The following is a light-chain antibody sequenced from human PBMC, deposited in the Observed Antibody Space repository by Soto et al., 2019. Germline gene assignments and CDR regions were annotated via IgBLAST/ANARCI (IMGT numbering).Light chain of an antibody. J-gene: IGKJ1*01. CDR2: DAS. CDR3: QQYSTYPWT. CDR1: QSISNR. V-gene: IGKV1-5*01. Sequence: GDRVTITCRASQSISNRLAWYHQKPGKTPNLLIYDASNLGSGVPSRFSGSGSATEFTLTISSLQPDDFATYYCQQYSTYPWTFRQGTKVDIK.